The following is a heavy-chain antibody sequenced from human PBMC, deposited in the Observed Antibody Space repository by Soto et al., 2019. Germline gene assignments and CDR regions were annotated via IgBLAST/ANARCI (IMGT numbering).Heavy chain of an antibody. CDR1: QYTFTSYD. CDR2: IKTDSGDT. V-gene: IGHV1-2*02. Sequence: ASVKVSCKASQYTFTSYDIFWVRQSPGRGREWMGWIKTDSGDTHYAQNFQGRVTMTRDTSISIAYMELNNLISDDTAVYYCARRSSTYLNEVIYDPWGQGTLVTVSS. D-gene: IGHD2-2*01. CDR3: ARRSSTYLNEVIYDP. J-gene: IGHJ5*02.